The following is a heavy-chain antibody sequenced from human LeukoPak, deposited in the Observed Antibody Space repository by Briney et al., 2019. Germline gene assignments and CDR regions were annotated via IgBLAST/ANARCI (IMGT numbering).Heavy chain of an antibody. CDR1: GGSISSSSYY. CDR3: ARVISITMVRGVPHDAFDI. V-gene: IGHV4-39*07. Sequence: TSETLSLTCTVSGGSISSSSYYWGWIRQPPGKGLEWIGSIYYSGSTYYNPSLKSRVTISVDTSKNQFSLKLSSVTAADTAVYYCARVISITMVRGVPHDAFDIWGQGTMVTVSS. CDR2: IYYSGST. D-gene: IGHD3-10*01. J-gene: IGHJ3*02.